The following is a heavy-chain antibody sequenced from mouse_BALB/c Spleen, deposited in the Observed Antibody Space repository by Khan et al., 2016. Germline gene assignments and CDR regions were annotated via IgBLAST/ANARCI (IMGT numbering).Heavy chain of an antibody. Sequence: EVQLVESGPGLVKPSQSLSLTCTVTGYSITNDYAWNWIRQFPGNKLEWMGYITYSGSTSFNPSLKSRISITRDTSKNQFFLQLNSVTTEDTATYYCARGDYAGTYYGMDYWGQGTSVTVSS. V-gene: IGHV3-2*02. CDR3: ARGDYAGTYYGMDY. J-gene: IGHJ4*01. CDR1: GYSITNDYA. D-gene: IGHD2-4*01. CDR2: ITYSGST.